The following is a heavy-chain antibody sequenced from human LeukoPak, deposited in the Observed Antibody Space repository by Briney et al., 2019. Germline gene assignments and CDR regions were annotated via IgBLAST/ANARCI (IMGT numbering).Heavy chain of an antibody. J-gene: IGHJ4*02. CDR1: GFILRSYA. D-gene: IGHD1-26*01. V-gene: IGHV3-23*01. CDR2: LGISGDYA. Sequence: GGSLRLSCVGSGFILRSYAMSWVRQAPGKGLQWVSSLGISGDYAWYAGSVKGRFTISRDSSKNTLYLQMNSLGAEDTAVYFCARIKYSGPVDYWGQGTLVTVSS. CDR3: ARIKYSGPVDY.